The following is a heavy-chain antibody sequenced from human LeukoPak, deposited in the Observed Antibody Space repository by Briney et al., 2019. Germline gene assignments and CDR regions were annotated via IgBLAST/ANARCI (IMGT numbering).Heavy chain of an antibody. D-gene: IGHD4-17*01. Sequence: PSETLSLTCAVYDGSFSGYYWNWIRQPPGKGLEWIGEINHSGSTNYNPSLKSRITISVDTSKNQFSLQLSSVTAADTAEYFCARSGRSKTVTTSRYFDYWGQGTLVTVSS. V-gene: IGHV4-34*01. CDR3: ARSGRSKTVTTSRYFDY. CDR1: DGSFSGYY. J-gene: IGHJ4*02. CDR2: INHSGST.